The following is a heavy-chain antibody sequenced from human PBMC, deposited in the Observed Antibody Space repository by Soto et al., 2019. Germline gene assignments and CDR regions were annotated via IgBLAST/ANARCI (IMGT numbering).Heavy chain of an antibody. J-gene: IGHJ6*02. D-gene: IGHD3-3*01. Sequence: TLSLTCTVSGGSIGGGGYYWSWIRQHPGKGLEWIGYIYYGGSNYYNTFLKSRVTISVDTSKNQFSLKLSSVTAADTAVYYCARDGVPEYYYFGSGYPNPTLGMDGWGQGTTVTVSS. CDR3: ARDGVPEYYYFGSGYPNPTLGMDG. V-gene: IGHV4-31*03. CDR2: IYYGGSN. CDR1: GGSIGGGGYY.